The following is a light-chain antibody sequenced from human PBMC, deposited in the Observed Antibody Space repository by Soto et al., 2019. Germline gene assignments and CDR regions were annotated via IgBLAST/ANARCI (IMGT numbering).Light chain of an antibody. CDR1: QAISND. Sequence: DIQMTQSPSSLSASVGDRVSITCRASQAISNDLGWYQQKPGKAPKRLIYAASNLQSGVPSRFSGSGSGTEFTLTISSLQAEDVAVYYCQQYYSTPRTLGHGTKVDIK. J-gene: IGKJ1*01. CDR2: AAS. V-gene: IGKV1-17*01. CDR3: QQYYSTPRT.